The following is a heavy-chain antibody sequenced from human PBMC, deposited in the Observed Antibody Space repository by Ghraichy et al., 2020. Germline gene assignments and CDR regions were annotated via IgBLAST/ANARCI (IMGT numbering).Heavy chain of an antibody. CDR1: GGSISSYY. CDR2: IYYSGST. D-gene: IGHD5-18*01. CDR3: ARAPDTTWIQASWGQYYYYGMDV. J-gene: IGHJ6*02. Sequence: SETLSLTCTVSGGSISSYYWSWIRQPPGKGLEWIGHIYYSGSTNYNPSLKSRVTISVDTSKNQFSLRLSSVNAADTAVYYCARAPDTTWIQASWGQYYYYGMDVWGQGTTFTVSS. V-gene: IGHV4-59*01.